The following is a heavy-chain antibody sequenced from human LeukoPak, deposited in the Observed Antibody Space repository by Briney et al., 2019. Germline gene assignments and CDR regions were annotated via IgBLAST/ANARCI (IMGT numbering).Heavy chain of an antibody. CDR3: ARDLYGDYAFDI. J-gene: IGHJ3*02. CDR1: GFTFSSYS. V-gene: IGHV3-21*01. D-gene: IGHD4-17*01. CDR2: ISSGGDHI. Sequence: GGSLRLSCAASGFTFSSYSMNWVRQAPGKGLEWVSSISSGGDHISYADSVKGRFTISRDNANNLVYLQTNCLRAEDTAVFYCARDLYGDYAFDIWGQGTVVTVSS.